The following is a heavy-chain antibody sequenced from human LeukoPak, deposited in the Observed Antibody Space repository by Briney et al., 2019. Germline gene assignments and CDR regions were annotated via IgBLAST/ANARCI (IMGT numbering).Heavy chain of an antibody. V-gene: IGHV3-9*01. J-gene: IGHJ4*02. CDR1: GFTFDDYA. D-gene: IGHD3-16*01. CDR3: AKGRGAD. Sequence: PGGSLRLSCAASGFTFDDYAMHWVRQAPGKGLEWVPGISWNSGSIGYADSVKGRFTISRDNAKNSLYLQMNSLRAEDTALYYCAKGRGADWGQGTLVTVSS. CDR2: ISWNSGSI.